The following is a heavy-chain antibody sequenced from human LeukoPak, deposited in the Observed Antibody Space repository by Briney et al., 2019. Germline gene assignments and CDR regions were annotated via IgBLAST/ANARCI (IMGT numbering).Heavy chain of an antibody. CDR2: LSYDGSIK. D-gene: IGHD6-13*01. J-gene: IGHJ4*02. CDR1: GFPFSSYS. Sequence: GGSLRLSCVASGFPFSSYSFHWVRQAPGKGLEWVALLSYDGSIKHYADSVKGRFTLSRDNSKSSVYLQMDSLKADDTAVCYCARGVSTWYRIDYWGRGTLVTVSS. CDR3: ARGVSTWYRIDY. V-gene: IGHV3-30*01.